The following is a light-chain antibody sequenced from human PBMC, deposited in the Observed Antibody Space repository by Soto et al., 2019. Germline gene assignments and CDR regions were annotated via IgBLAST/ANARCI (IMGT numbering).Light chain of an antibody. CDR3: CSYAGGFSWV. V-gene: IGLV2-14*03. CDR1: SNDVGGYKY. Sequence: QSALTQPASVSGAPGQSITISCTGTSNDVGGYKYVSWYQQRPGTAPKLIMFEVNNRPSGVSDRFSGSRSANTASLTISGLQPEDEADYYCCSYAGGFSWVFGGGTKLTVL. J-gene: IGLJ3*02. CDR2: EVN.